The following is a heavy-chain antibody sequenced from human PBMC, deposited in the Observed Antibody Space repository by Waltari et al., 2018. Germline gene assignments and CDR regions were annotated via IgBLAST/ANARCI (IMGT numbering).Heavy chain of an antibody. CDR2: IWYDGSNK. CDR1: GFTFSSYG. V-gene: IGHV3-33*08. J-gene: IGHJ4*02. D-gene: IGHD3-22*01. CDR3: AKSDSSDLDY. Sequence: QVQLVESGGGVVQPGRSLRLSCAASGFTFSSYGMHWVRQAPGKGLEWVAVIWYDGSNKYYADSVKGRFTISRDKSKNTLYLQMNSLRAEDTAMYYCAKSDSSDLDYWGQGTLVTVSS.